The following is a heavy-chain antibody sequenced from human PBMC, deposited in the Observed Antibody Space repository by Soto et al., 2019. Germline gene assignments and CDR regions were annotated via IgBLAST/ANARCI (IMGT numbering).Heavy chain of an antibody. V-gene: IGHV4-4*02. J-gene: IGHJ4*02. CDR1: SGSISSSNW. D-gene: IGHD3-22*01. CDR3: ARGRTYYYDSSGYYWDY. CDR2: IYHSGST. Sequence: QVQLQESGPGLVKPSGTLSLTCAVSSGSISSSNWWSWVRQPPGKGLEWIGEIYHSGSTNYNPSLKSRVTISVDKSKNQFSLKLSSVTAADTAVYYCARGRTYYYDSSGYYWDYWGQGTLVTVSS.